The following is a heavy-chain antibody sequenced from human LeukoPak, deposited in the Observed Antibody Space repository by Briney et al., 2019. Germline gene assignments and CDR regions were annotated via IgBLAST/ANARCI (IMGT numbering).Heavy chain of an antibody. V-gene: IGHV3-30*18. CDR3: AKRPSDYGDYVTYFDY. J-gene: IGHJ4*02. CDR1: GFSFISYG. D-gene: IGHD4-17*01. Sequence: GGSLRLSCAASGFSFISYGMHWVRQAPGKGLAWVGVISDDGRNKKYADSVKGRFTISRDNSKDTLYLQMNSLRDEDTAVYYCAKRPSDYGDYVTYFDYWGQGNLVTVSS. CDR2: ISDDGRNK.